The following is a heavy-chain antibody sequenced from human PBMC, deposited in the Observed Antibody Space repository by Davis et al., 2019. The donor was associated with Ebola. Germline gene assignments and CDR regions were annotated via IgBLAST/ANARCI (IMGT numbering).Heavy chain of an antibody. Sequence: SETLSPTCAISGGSISSSNWWNWVRQSPGTGLEWIGELYHTGSTNYNPSLKSRVTISVDKSKNQFSLNLNSVTAADTAVYYCARRPDPAYVNGMDVWGQGTRVTVSS. D-gene: IGHD1-14*01. CDR1: GGSISSSNW. CDR3: ARRPDPAYVNGMDV. J-gene: IGHJ6*02. V-gene: IGHV4-4*02. CDR2: LYHTGST.